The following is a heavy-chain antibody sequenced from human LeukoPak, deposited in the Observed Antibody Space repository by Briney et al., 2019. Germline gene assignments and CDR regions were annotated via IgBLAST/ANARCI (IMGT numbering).Heavy chain of an antibody. CDR2: IYWDDDK. CDR1: GFSLSTSGVG. J-gene: IGHJ4*02. Sequence: SGPTLVKPTQTLTLTCTFSGFSLSTSGVGVGWIRQPPGKALEWLALIYWDDDKRYSPSLKSRLTITKDTSKNQVVLTMTNMDPVDTATYYCARADYGGNWGYFDYWGQGTLVTVSS. D-gene: IGHD4-23*01. CDR3: ARADYGGNWGYFDY. V-gene: IGHV2-5*02.